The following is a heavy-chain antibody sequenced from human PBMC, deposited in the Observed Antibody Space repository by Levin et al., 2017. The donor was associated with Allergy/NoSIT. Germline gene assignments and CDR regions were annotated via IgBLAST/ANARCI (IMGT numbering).Heavy chain of an antibody. CDR3: ARDGPGFADLNWFDP. CDR1: GYTFTSYG. Sequence: GASVKVSCKASGYTFTSYGISWVRQAPGQGLEWMGWISAYNGNTNYAQKLQGRVTMTTDTSTSTAYMELRSLRSDDTAVYYCARDGPGFADLNWFDPWGQGTLVTVSS. D-gene: IGHD3-3*01. V-gene: IGHV1-18*01. J-gene: IGHJ5*02. CDR2: ISAYNGNT.